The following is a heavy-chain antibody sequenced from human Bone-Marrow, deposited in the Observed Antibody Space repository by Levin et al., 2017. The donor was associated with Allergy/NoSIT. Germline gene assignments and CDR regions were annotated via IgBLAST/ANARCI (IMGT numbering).Heavy chain of an antibody. CDR2: INPSGGST. V-gene: IGHV1-46*01. CDR1: GYTFTSYY. Sequence: GESLKISCKASGYTFTSYYMHWVRQAPGQGLEWMGIINPSGGSTSYAQKFQGRVTMTRDTSTSTVYMELSSLRSEDTAVYYCARGGIIWFGELLEEVDYWGQGTLVTVSS. J-gene: IGHJ4*02. D-gene: IGHD3-10*01. CDR3: ARGGIIWFGELLEEVDY.